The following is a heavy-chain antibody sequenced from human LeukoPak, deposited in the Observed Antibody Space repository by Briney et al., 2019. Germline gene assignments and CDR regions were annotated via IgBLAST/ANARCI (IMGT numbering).Heavy chain of an antibody. D-gene: IGHD3-10*01. J-gene: IGHJ4*02. CDR1: GYTFTSYG. V-gene: IGHV1-18*01. Sequence: ASVKVSCKASGYTFTSYGISWVRQAPGQGLEWMGWISAYNGNTSYAQKLQGRVTMTTDTSTSTAYMELRSLRSDDTAVYYCARDSTWFGEYLLDYWGQGTLVTVSS. CDR2: ISAYNGNT. CDR3: ARDSTWFGEYLLDY.